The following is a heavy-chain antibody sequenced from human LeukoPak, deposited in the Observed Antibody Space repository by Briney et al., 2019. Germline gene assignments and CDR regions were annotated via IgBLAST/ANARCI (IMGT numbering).Heavy chain of an antibody. J-gene: IGHJ6*03. Sequence: GGSLRLSCAASGFTFSSYWMHWVRQAPGKGLVWVSRINSDGSSTSYADSVKGRFTISRDNAKNSLYLQMNSLRAEDTAVYYCASLYGSGSYYRNHYYYYYMDVWGKGTTVTVSS. CDR1: GFTFSSYW. D-gene: IGHD3-10*01. CDR2: INSDGSST. CDR3: ASLYGSGSYYRNHYYYYYMDV. V-gene: IGHV3-74*01.